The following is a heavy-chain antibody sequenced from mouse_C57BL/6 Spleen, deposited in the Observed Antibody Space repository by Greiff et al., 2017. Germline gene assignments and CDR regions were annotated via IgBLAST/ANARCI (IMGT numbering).Heavy chain of an antibody. J-gene: IGHJ1*03. D-gene: IGHD4-1*01. CDR1: GYAFRSSW. V-gene: IGHV1-82*01. Sequence: QVQLKESGPELVKPGASVKISCKASGYAFRSSWMNWVKQRPGKGLEWIGRIYPGDGDTNYNGKFKGKATLTADKASSTAYMQLSSLTSEDSAVYYCARHNWDDWYFDAWGTGATVPAFS. CDR3: ARHNWDDWYFDA. CDR2: IYPGDGDT.